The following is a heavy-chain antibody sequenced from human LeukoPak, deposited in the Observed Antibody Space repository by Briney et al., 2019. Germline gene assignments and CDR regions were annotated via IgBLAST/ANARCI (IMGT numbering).Heavy chain of an antibody. Sequence: ASVKVSCKVSGYTLTELSMHWVRQAPGKGLEWMGGFDPEDGETIYAQKFQGRVTMTRNTSISTAYMELSSLRSEDTAVYYCARGQALESDYWGQGTLVTVSS. V-gene: IGHV1-24*01. CDR2: FDPEDGET. CDR1: GYTLTELS. J-gene: IGHJ4*02. CDR3: ARGQALESDY. D-gene: IGHD5-24*01.